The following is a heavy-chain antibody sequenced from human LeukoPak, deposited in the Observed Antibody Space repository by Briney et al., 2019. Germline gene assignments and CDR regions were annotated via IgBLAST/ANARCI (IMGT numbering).Heavy chain of an antibody. CDR2: INHSGST. V-gene: IGHV4-34*01. J-gene: IGHJ6*02. D-gene: IGHD2-2*01. CDR1: GGSFSGYY. Sequence: SDTLSLTCAVYGGSFSGYYWSWIRQPPGKGLEWIGEINHSGSTNYNPSLKSRVTISVDTSKNQFSLKLSSVTAADTAVYYCARIDIVVVPAEKPPYGMDVWGQGTTVTVSS. CDR3: ARIDIVVVPAEKPPYGMDV.